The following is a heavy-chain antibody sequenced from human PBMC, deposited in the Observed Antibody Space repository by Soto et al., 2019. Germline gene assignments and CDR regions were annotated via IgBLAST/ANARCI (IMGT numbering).Heavy chain of an antibody. CDR2: INPNSGGT. J-gene: IGHJ4*02. Sequence: GASVKVSCKASGGTFSSYAISWVRQAPGQGLEWMGWINPNSGGTNYAQKFQGWVTMTRDTSISTAYMELSRLRSDDTAVYYCARVYYDSSGYYQMDYWGQGTLVTVSS. CDR3: ARVYYDSSGYYQMDY. V-gene: IGHV1-2*04. CDR1: GGTFSSYA. D-gene: IGHD3-22*01.